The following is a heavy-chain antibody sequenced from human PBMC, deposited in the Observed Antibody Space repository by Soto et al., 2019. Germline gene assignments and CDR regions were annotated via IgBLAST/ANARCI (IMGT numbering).Heavy chain of an antibody. Sequence: QVQLVQSGAEVKKPGSSVKVSCKASGGTFSSYAISWVRQAPGQGLEWMGGIIPIFGTANSAQKFQGSVTMPADKSTGTAHMERSSLRSEDKAVYYGASDKLAMITFGGDVGRGYFDYRGQGTLVTVSS. CDR3: ASDKLAMITFGGDVGRGYFDY. J-gene: IGHJ4*02. CDR1: GGTFSSYA. CDR2: IIPIFGTA. V-gene: IGHV1-69*06. D-gene: IGHD3-16*01.